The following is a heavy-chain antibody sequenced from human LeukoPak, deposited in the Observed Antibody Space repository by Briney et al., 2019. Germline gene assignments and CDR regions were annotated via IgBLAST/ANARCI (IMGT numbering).Heavy chain of an antibody. J-gene: IGHJ3*02. CDR2: ISYDGSNK. V-gene: IGHV3-30-3*01. CDR1: GFTFSSYA. CDR3: ARDKGAGAFDI. D-gene: IGHD6-19*01. Sequence: GGSLRLSCAASGFTFSSYAMHWVRQAPGKGLEWVAVISYDGSNKYYADSVKGRFTISRHNAKNSLYLQMNSLRAEDTAVYYCARDKGAGAFDIWGQGTMVTVSS.